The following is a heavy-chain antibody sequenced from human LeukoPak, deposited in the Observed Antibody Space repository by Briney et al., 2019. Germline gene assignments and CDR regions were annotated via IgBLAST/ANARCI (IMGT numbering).Heavy chain of an antibody. CDR1: GYTFTSYG. CDR3: ARSRGYSYGYVHYYMDV. J-gene: IGHJ6*03. Sequence: ASVKVSCKASGYTFTSYGISWVRQAPGQGLEWMGWISAYNGNTNYAQKLQGRVTMTTDTSTSTAYMELRSLRSDDTAVYYCARSRGYSYGYVHYYMDVWGKGTTVTISS. V-gene: IGHV1-18*01. D-gene: IGHD5-18*01. CDR2: ISAYNGNT.